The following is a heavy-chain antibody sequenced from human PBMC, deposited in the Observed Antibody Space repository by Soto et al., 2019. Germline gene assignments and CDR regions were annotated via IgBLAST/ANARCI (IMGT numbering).Heavy chain of an antibody. J-gene: IGHJ4*02. CDR3: ARAYGDYVFDY. D-gene: IGHD4-17*01. Sequence: PSETLSLTCTVSGGSVSSGSYYWSWIRQPPGKGLEWIGYIYYSGSTKYNPSLKSRVTISVDTSKNQFSLKLSSVTAADTAVYYCARAYGDYVFDYWGQGTLVTVSS. V-gene: IGHV4-61*01. CDR1: GGSVSSGSYY. CDR2: IYYSGST.